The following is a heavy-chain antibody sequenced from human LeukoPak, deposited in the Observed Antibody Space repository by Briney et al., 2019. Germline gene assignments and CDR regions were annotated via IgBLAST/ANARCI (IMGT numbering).Heavy chain of an antibody. Sequence: ASVKVSCKVSGYTLTELSMHWVRQAPGKGLEWMGGFDRENGETIYAQKFQGRVTMTEDTSTDTAYMEISSLRSEDTAVYYCATERTGSGSLPFDYWGQGTLVTVSS. D-gene: IGHD3-10*01. V-gene: IGHV1-24*01. CDR2: FDRENGET. CDR1: GYTLTELS. CDR3: ATERTGSGSLPFDY. J-gene: IGHJ4*02.